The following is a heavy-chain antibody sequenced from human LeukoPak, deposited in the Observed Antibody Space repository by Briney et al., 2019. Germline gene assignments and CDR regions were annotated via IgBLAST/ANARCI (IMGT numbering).Heavy chain of an antibody. Sequence: HSGGSLRLSCAASGFTFSSYSMNWVRQAPVKGLEWVSYISSSSSTIYYADSVKGRFTISRDNAKNSLYLQMNSLRAEDTAVYYCARDIPYYYDSSGYFYYFDYWGQGTLVTVSS. CDR2: ISSSSSTI. V-gene: IGHV3-48*01. CDR1: GFTFSSYS. D-gene: IGHD3-22*01. J-gene: IGHJ4*02. CDR3: ARDIPYYYDSSGYFYYFDY.